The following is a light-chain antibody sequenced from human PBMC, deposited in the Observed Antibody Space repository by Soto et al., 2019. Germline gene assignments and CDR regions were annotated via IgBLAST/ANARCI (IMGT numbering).Light chain of an antibody. CDR3: QVWDSSSDHYV. CDR2: DDT. V-gene: IGLV3-21*02. Sequence: SYELTQPPSVSVAPGQTARITCGGNNIGRKSVHWYQQKPGQAPGLVVYDDTDRPSGIPERFSGSNSGNTAALTISRVEAGDEADYYCQVWDSSSDHYVFGTGTKLTVL. CDR1: NIGRKS. J-gene: IGLJ1*01.